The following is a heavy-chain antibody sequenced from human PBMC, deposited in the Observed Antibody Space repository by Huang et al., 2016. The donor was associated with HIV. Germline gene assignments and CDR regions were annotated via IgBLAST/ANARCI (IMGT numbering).Heavy chain of an antibody. J-gene: IGHJ5*02. CDR3: AKESRWFSDFDQ. D-gene: IGHD2-15*01. Sequence: QVQLVESGGGVVQPGTYLRLSCAASGFIFSNFGMHWVRQAPGKGLEWVAVISYDGRSDRYSDSVKGRFTISRDNDKNTLSLEMNRLRHDDTAVYYCAKESRWFSDFDQWGQGTLVTVSS. V-gene: IGHV3-30*18. CDR2: ISYDGRSD. CDR1: GFIFSNFG.